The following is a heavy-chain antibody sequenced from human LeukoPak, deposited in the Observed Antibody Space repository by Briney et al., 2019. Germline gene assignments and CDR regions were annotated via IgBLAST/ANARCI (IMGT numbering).Heavy chain of an antibody. CDR1: GFTFSSYG. Sequence: GASVKVSCKASGFTFSSYGISWGRQAPGQRLEWMGWISAYNGNTNYAQKLQGRVTVTTDTSTSTAYMELRSLRSDDTAVYHCARNLRLGEFDPWGQGTLVTVSS. CDR2: ISAYNGNT. V-gene: IGHV1-18*01. CDR3: ARNLRLGEFDP. J-gene: IGHJ5*02. D-gene: IGHD5-12*01.